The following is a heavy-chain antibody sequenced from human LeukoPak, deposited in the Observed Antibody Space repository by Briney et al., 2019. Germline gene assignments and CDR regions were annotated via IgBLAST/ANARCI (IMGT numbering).Heavy chain of an antibody. Sequence: GGSLRLSCAASGFTFSTSWMNWIRQAPGKGLEWVASIKEDGSETYYADSVKGRFTVSRDNAKNSLFLQMNSLRVEDTAVYYCARDNGDYWGQGTLVTVSS. V-gene: IGHV3-7*01. CDR1: GFTFSTSW. CDR2: IKEDGSET. CDR3: ARDNGDY. J-gene: IGHJ4*02.